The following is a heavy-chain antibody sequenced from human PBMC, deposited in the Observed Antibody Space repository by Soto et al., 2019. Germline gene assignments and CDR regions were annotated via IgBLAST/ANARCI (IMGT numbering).Heavy chain of an antibody. CDR3: ARAGLPGAPSTFDN. J-gene: IGHJ4*02. Sequence: GGSLRLSCAASGFTFSSYAMHWVRQAPGKGLEWVAVISYDGSNKYYADSVKGRFTISRDNSKNTLYLQMNSLRAEDTAVYYCARAGLPGAPSTFDNWGQATLVTVAS. V-gene: IGHV3-30-3*01. CDR2: ISYDGSNK. D-gene: IGHD5-18*01. CDR1: GFTFSSYA.